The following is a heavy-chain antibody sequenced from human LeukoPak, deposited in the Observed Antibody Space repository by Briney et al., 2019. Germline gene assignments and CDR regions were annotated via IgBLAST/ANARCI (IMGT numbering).Heavy chain of an antibody. CDR2: IYPGDSDT. V-gene: IGHV5-51*01. Sequence: GESLKISCKTSGYTFNNYWIGWVRQMPGKGLEWMGIIYPGDSDTRYSPSIQGQVTISADKSISTAYLQWSSLKASDTAMYYCARHTVTTLNDAFDIWGQGTMVTVSS. CDR1: GYTFNNYW. D-gene: IGHD4-11*01. CDR3: ARHTVTTLNDAFDI. J-gene: IGHJ3*02.